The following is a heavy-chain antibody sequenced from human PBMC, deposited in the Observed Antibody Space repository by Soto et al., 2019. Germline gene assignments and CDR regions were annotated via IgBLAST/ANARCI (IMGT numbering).Heavy chain of an antibody. Sequence: SETLSLTCAVYGGSFSGYYWSWIRQPPGKGLEWIGEINHSGSTNYNPSLKSRVTISVDTSKNQFSLKLSSVTAADTAVYYCARSRALFVWNSSFDYWGQGTLVTVSS. CDR1: GGSFSGYY. V-gene: IGHV4-34*01. CDR2: INHSGST. D-gene: IGHD1-7*01. J-gene: IGHJ4*02. CDR3: ARSRALFVWNSSFDY.